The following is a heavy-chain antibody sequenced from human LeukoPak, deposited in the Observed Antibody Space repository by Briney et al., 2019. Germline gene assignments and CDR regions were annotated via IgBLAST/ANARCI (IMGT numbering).Heavy chain of an antibody. CDR1: DGSFSGYY. J-gene: IGHJ4*02. CDR2: INHSGST. Sequence: SETLSLTCAVSDGSFSGYYWSWIRQPPGKGLEWIGEINHSGSTNYNPSLKSRVTVSVDTSKNQFSLKLSSVTAADTAVYYCARVDPDSSSTLEVFDYWGQGTLVTVSS. CDR3: ARVDPDSSSTLEVFDY. D-gene: IGHD6-6*01. V-gene: IGHV4-34*01.